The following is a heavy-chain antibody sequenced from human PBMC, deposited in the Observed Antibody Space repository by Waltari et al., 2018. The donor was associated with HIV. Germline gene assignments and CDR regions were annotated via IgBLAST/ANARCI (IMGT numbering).Heavy chain of an antibody. J-gene: IGHJ4*02. CDR2: ISYDGSIK. Sequence: QVQLVESGGCVVQPGGSLRLPCAASGFTFSDYAMHWVRQAPGKGLDWVAAISYDGSIKHYADSVKGRFTISRDNSKNSLSLQMNSLRAEDTAVYYCTGSSGWGQGTLVAVSS. D-gene: IGHD6-25*01. CDR3: TGSSG. CDR1: GFTFSDYA. V-gene: IGHV3-30*01.